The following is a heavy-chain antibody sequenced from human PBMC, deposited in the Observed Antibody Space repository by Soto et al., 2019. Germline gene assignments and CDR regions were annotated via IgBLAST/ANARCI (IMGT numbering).Heavy chain of an antibody. CDR2: IYPGDSDA. CDR3: ARSQFDYVWGTSGYFDS. V-gene: IGHV5-51*01. Sequence: LGESLKISCKGSGYSFSTHWVGWVRQMPGKGLEWMGIIYPGDSDARYSPSFKGQVTISVDESTTTAFLQWSGLKASDTAMYFCARSQFDYVWGTSGYFDSWGQGTLVTVSS. J-gene: IGHJ4*02. CDR1: GYSFSTHW. D-gene: IGHD3-16*01.